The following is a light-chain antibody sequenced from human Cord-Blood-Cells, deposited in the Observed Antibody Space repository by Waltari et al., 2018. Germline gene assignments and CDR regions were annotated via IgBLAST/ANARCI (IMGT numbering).Light chain of an antibody. J-gene: IGLJ3*02. CDR2: DVS. V-gene: IGLV2-14*01. CDR3: SSYTSSSTWV. CDR1: SSDVGGYNY. Sequence: QSALTQPASVSGSPGQSITISCTGTSSDVGGYNYVSWYQQHPGKAHKLMSYDVSKRPAGVTHRFSCSTSGNTSSLTISGLQAEDEADYYCSSYTSSSTWVFGGGTKLTVL.